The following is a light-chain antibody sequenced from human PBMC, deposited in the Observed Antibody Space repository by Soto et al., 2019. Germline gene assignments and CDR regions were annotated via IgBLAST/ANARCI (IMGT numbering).Light chain of an antibody. V-gene: IGKV3D-15*01. J-gene: IGKJ1*01. CDR3: QQYNSISRRT. CDR2: GAN. CDR1: QSVNTN. Sequence: EVVMTQSPSTLSVSPGERATLSCRASQSVNTNLAWYQQKPGQAPRLLIYGANTRATGIPGRFSGSGSGTEFTLTISSLQSEDFATYYCQQYNSISRRTFGQGTKVDIK.